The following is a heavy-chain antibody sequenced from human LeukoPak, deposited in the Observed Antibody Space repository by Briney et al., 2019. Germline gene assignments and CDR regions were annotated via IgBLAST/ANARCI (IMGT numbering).Heavy chain of an antibody. D-gene: IGHD3-9*01. J-gene: IGHJ4*02. CDR1: GFTFSSYS. Sequence: GGSLRLSCAASGFTFSSYSMNWVRQAPGKGLEWVSSISSSSSYIYYADSVKGRFTISRDNATNSLYLQMNSLRAEDTAVYYCARDFAGYLDYWGQGTLVTVSS. CDR3: ARDFAGYLDY. V-gene: IGHV3-21*01. CDR2: ISSSSSYI.